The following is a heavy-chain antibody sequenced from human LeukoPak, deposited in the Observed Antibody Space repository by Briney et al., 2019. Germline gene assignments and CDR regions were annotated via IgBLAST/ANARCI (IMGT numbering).Heavy chain of an antibody. Sequence: SETLSLTCTVSGGSISSSSYYWGWIRQPPGKGLEWIGSIYYSGSTYYNPSLKSRVTISVDTSKNQFSLKLSSVTAADTAVYYCAGHPRLYQLLGRGAFDIWGQGTMVTVSS. CDR3: AGHPRLYQLLGRGAFDI. J-gene: IGHJ3*02. D-gene: IGHD2-2*01. CDR1: GGSISSSSYY. V-gene: IGHV4-39*01. CDR2: IYYSGST.